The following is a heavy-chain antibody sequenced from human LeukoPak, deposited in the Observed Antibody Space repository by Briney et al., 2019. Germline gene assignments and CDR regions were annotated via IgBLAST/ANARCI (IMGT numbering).Heavy chain of an antibody. V-gene: IGHV3-48*03. J-gene: IGHJ5*02. CDR1: GFTFSSYE. Sequence: GGSLRLSCAASGFTFSSYEMKWARQASGKGLEWVSYISATGATIYYADSVKGRFTIARDDAKNSLYLQMNSLRVEDTAVYYCARRRGGWFDPWGQETLVTVSS. CDR2: ISATGATI. CDR3: ARRRGGWFDP. D-gene: IGHD3-10*01.